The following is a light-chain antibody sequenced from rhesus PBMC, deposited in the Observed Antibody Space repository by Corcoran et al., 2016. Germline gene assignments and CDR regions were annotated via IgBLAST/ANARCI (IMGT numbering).Light chain of an antibody. CDR2: RNN. CDR1: SNNVGNQG. Sequence: QAGLTQPPSVSKGLRQTATLTCTGNSNNVGNQGAAWLQQHQGHPPKLLSYRNNNRPSGISERFSASRSGNSASLTITGLQPEDEADYYCSAWDSSRSADVFGSGTKLTVL. V-gene: IGLV10-114*01. J-gene: IGLJ6*01. CDR3: SAWDSSRSADV.